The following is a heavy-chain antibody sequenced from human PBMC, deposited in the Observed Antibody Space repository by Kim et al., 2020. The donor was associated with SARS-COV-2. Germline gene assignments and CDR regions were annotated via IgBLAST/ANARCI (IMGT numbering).Heavy chain of an antibody. CDR1: GFTLSSYW. D-gene: IGHD2-2*01. V-gene: IGHV3-7*03. Sequence: GGSLRLSCGASGFTLSSYWMNWVRQAPGKGLEWVANIKQDGIEKYYVDSVKGRFTISRDNAKNSLYLQMNSLRAEDTAAYYCARDLVVVPAGNIFDMWGQGTMVTVSS. CDR2: IKQDGIEK. CDR3: ARDLVVVPAGNIFDM. J-gene: IGHJ3*02.